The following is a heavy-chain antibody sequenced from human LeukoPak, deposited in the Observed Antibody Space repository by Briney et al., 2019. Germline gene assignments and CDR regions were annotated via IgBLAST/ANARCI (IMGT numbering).Heavy chain of an antibody. V-gene: IGHV5-10-1*01. D-gene: IGHD5/OR15-5a*01. CDR1: GYSFTSYW. J-gene: IGHJ5*02. Sequence: GESLRISCKGSGYSFTSYWISWVRQMPGKGLEWMGRIDPSDSYTNYSPSFQGHVTISADKSISTAYLQWSSLKASDTATYYCARHRYSVDWFDPWGQGTLVTVSS. CDR3: ARHRYSVDWFDP. CDR2: IDPSDSYT.